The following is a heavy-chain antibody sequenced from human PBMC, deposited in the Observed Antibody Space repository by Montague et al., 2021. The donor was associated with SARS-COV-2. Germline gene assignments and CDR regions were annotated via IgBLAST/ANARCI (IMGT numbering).Heavy chain of an antibody. CDR3: AKDDSSGYSTSWFDP. J-gene: IGHJ5*02. CDR1: GFTFSSYG. V-gene: IGHV3-30*18. Sequence: SLRLSCAASGFTFSSYGMHWVRQAPGKGLEWVAVISYDGSNKYYADSVKGRFTTSRDNSKNTLYLQMNSLRAEDTAVYYCAKDDSSGYSTSWFDPWGQGTLVTVSS. CDR2: ISYDGSNK. D-gene: IGHD3-22*01.